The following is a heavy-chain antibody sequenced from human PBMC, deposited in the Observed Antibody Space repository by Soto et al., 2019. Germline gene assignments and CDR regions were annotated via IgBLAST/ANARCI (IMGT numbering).Heavy chain of an antibody. J-gene: IGHJ4*02. CDR2: ISWDSGSI. CDR1: GFTFDDYA. V-gene: IGHV3-9*01. CDR3: AKDRGTYYYGSGNCFDY. Sequence: EVQLVESGGGLVQPGTSLRLSCAASGFTFDDYAMHWVRQAPGKGLEWVSGISWDSGSIGYADSVKGRFTISRDNAKNSLYLQMNSLRSEDTALYYCAKDRGTYYYGSGNCFDYWGQGTLVTVSS. D-gene: IGHD3-10*01.